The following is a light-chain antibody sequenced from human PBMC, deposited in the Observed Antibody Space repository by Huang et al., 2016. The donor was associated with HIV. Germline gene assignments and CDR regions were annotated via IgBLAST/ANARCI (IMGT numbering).Light chain of an antibody. J-gene: IGKJ4*01. CDR2: EVS. V-gene: IGKV2D-29*01. Sequence: VMTQTPLSLSVTPGQQASISCKSSQSLLHSDRKTYLFWYLQKPGQPPQLLMSEVSNRFSGVSDSFSGGGSGTDFTLKISRVEAEDVGVYYCMQTIQLPFTFGGGTKVEIK. CDR3: MQTIQLPFT. CDR1: QSLLHSDRKTY.